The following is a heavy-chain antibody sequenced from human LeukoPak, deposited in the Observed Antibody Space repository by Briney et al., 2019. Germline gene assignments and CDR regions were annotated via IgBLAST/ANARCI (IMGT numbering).Heavy chain of an antibody. CDR3: ARSNWNDALEY. CDR1: GFIFSSCT. CDR2: ISSSSTYM. Sequence: GGSLRLSCAASGFIFSSCTMSWVRQAPGKGLEWVSSISSSSTYMYYADSVKGRFTISRDNAKNSLYLQMDSLRAGDTAVYYCARSNWNDALEYWGQGTLVTVSS. J-gene: IGHJ4*02. V-gene: IGHV3-21*01. D-gene: IGHD1-1*01.